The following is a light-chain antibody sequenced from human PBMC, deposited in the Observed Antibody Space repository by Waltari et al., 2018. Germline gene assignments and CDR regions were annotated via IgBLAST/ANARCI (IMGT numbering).Light chain of an antibody. CDR2: RND. V-gene: IGLV1-47*01. CDR1: SSNIGTNY. J-gene: IGLJ3*02. Sequence: QSVLTQPPSASGTPGQRVTISCSGSSSNIGTNYVYWYQQLPGTAPKVLIYRNDQRPTGVPDRISASKSGTSAALAISGLRSEDEADYYCAAWDDSLSGPVFGGGTKLTVL. CDR3: AAWDDSLSGPV.